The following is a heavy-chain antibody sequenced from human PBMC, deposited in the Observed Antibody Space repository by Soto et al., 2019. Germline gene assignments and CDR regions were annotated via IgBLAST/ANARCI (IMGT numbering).Heavy chain of an antibody. CDR2: ISVYNGNT. Sequence: QVQLVQSGAEVKKPGASVKVSCKASGYTFTSYGFSWVRQAPGQGLEWMGWISVYNGNTNSAQKLQGRVTMTTDTSTSTAYMELRSLRSDDTAVYYCAGDPQDRYYGDYQLDYWGQGTLVTVSS. CDR1: GYTFTSYG. CDR3: AGDPQDRYYGDYQLDY. D-gene: IGHD4-17*01. J-gene: IGHJ4*02. V-gene: IGHV1-18*01.